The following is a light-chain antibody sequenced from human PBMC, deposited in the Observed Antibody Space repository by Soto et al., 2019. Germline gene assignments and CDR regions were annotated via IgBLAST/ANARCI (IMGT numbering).Light chain of an antibody. CDR3: QQYNSYPYT. J-gene: IGKJ2*01. CDR2: KAS. V-gene: IGKV1-5*03. Sequence: DIQMTQSPSTLSASVGDRVTITCRASQSISSWLDWYQQKPGKAPKLLIYKASSLESGVPSRFSGSGSGTEVTLTISSLQPDDFETYYCQQYNSYPYTFGQGTKLKIK. CDR1: QSISSW.